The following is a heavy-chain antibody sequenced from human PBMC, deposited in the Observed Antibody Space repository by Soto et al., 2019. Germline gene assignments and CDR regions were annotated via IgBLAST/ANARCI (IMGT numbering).Heavy chain of an antibody. J-gene: IGHJ3*02. CDR2: ISVYNGNT. Sequence: ASVKVSCKASGYTFTSYVISWVRQAPGQGLEWMGWISVYNGNTKYAQKFQGRVTMTTDTSTSTAYMELRSLRSDDTAVYYCARDFWGRDYYDSSGLDIWGQGTMVTVSS. CDR1: GYTFTSYV. CDR3: ARDFWGRDYYDSSGLDI. V-gene: IGHV1-18*01. D-gene: IGHD3-22*01.